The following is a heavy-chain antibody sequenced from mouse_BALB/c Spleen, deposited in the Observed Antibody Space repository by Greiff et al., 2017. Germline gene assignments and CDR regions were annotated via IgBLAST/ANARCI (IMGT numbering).Heavy chain of an antibody. CDR1: GFSLTSYG. V-gene: IGHV2-9*02. CDR3: ARDYYYGSSYVPWFAY. D-gene: IGHD1-1*01. J-gene: IGHJ3*01. CDR2: IWAGGST. Sequence: VQLQESGPGLVAPSQSLSITCTVSGFSLTSYGVHWVRQPPGKGLEWLGVIWAGGSTNSTSALMSRLSISKDNSKSQVFLKMNSLQTDDTAMYYCARDYYYGSSYVPWFAYWGQGTLVTVSA.